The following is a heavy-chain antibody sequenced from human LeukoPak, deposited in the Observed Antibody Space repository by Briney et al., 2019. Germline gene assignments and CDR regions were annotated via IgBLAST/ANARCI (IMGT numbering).Heavy chain of an antibody. CDR1: GFTFSSYG. J-gene: IGHJ4*02. V-gene: IGHV3-30*18. CDR2: ISYDGSNK. D-gene: IGHD3-10*01. CDR3: AKALYYYGSEPYYFDY. Sequence: GGSLRLSCAASGFTFSSYGMHWVRQAPGKGLEWVAVISYDGSNKYYADSVKGRFTISRDDSKNTLYLQMNSLRAEDTAVYYCAKALYYYGSEPYYFDYWGQGTLVTVSS.